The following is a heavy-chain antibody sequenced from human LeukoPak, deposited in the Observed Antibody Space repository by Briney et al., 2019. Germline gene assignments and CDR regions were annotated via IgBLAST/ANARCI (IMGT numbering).Heavy chain of an antibody. CDR3: ARKQRVTAIDY. Sequence: SETLSLTCAVYGGSFSGYYWSWIRQPPGKGLEWIGYIYYSGSTYYNPSLKSRVTISVDTSKNQFSLKLSSVTAADTAVYYCARKQRVTAIDYWGQGTLVTVSS. CDR2: IYYSGST. D-gene: IGHD2-21*02. CDR1: GGSFSGYY. J-gene: IGHJ4*02. V-gene: IGHV4-30-4*01.